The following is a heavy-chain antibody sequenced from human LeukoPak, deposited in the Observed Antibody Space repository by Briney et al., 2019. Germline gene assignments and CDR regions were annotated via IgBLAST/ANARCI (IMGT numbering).Heavy chain of an antibody. CDR1: GFTFTSYG. Sequence: QSGTSLRLSCAASGFTFTSYGMHWVRQAPGKGLEWVALITYDGYYKYYSDSVKGRFTISSDTSKNTPYLQMNSLRAEDTAVYYCAKDDLPLTVPRACFDYWGQGTLVTVSS. V-gene: IGHV3-30*18. J-gene: IGHJ4*02. D-gene: IGHD4-11*01. CDR2: ITYDGYYK. CDR3: AKDDLPLTVPRACFDY.